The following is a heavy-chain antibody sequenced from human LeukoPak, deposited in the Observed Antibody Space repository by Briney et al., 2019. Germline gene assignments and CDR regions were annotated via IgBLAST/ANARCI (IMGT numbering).Heavy chain of an antibody. CDR1: GFTFSSYG. CDR3: ARNSALVGGLLDY. V-gene: IGHV3-33*01. J-gene: IGHJ4*02. CDR2: IWYDGSNK. D-gene: IGHD2-15*01. Sequence: PGGSLRLSCAASGFTFSSYGMHWVRQAPGKGLEWVAVIWYDGSNKYYADSVKGRFTISRDNSKNTLYLQMNSLRAEDTAVYYCARNSALVGGLLDYWGQGTLVTVSS.